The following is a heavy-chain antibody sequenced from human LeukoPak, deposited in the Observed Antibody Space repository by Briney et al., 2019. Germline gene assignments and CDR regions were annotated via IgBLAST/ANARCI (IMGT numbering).Heavy chain of an antibody. CDR1: GGSISSGGYS. V-gene: IGHV4-30-2*01. CDR2: IYHSGST. Sequence: PSETLSLTCAVSGGSISSGGYSWSWIRQPPGKGLEWIGYIYHSGSTYYNPSLKSRVTISVDRSKNQFSLKLSSVTAADTAVYYCARGVLQFQSLWFGEVLVPFDPWGQGTLVTVSS. CDR3: ARGVLQFQSLWFGEVLVPFDP. D-gene: IGHD3-10*01. J-gene: IGHJ5*02.